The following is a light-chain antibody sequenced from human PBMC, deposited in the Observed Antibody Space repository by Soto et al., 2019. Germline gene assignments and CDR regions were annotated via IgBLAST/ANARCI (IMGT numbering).Light chain of an antibody. CDR2: WAS. J-gene: IGKJ3*01. V-gene: IGKV4-1*01. CDR1: QSVLYSSNNKNY. Sequence: DIVMTQSPDSLAVSLGERATINCKSSQSVLYSSNNKNYLAWYQQKPGHSPKLLIYWASTRESGVPDRFSGSGSGTDFTLTISSLQAEDVAVYYCQQYYSTPVTFGPGTKVDIK. CDR3: QQYYSTPVT.